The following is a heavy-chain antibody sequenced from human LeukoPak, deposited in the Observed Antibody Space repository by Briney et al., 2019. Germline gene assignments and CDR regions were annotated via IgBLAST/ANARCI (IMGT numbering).Heavy chain of an antibody. J-gene: IGHJ4*02. CDR1: GFTFSSYA. CDR2: ISGSGGST. D-gene: IGHD3-16*02. Sequence: GGSLRLSCAASGFTFSSYAMSWVRQAPGKGLEWVSAISGSGGSTYYADSVKGRFTISRDNSKNTLYLQMNSLRAEDTAVYYCAKAPTFMITFGGVIVSDYWGQGTLVTVSS. V-gene: IGHV3-23*01. CDR3: AKAPTFMITFGGVIVSDY.